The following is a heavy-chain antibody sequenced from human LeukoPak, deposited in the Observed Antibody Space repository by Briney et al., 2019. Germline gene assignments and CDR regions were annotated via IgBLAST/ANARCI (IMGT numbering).Heavy chain of an antibody. Sequence: ASVRVSCKASGGTFSSYAISRVRQAPGQGLEWMGGIIPIFGTANYAQKFQGRVTITADESTSTAYMELSSLRSGDTAVYYCARDSAARLRFLEWRDAFDIWGQGTMVTVSS. V-gene: IGHV1-69*01. CDR2: IIPIFGTA. J-gene: IGHJ3*02. CDR1: GGTFSSYA. D-gene: IGHD3-3*01. CDR3: ARDSAARLRFLEWRDAFDI.